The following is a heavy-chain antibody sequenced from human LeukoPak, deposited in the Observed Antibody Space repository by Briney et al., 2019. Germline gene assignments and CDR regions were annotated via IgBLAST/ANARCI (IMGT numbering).Heavy chain of an antibody. CDR2: IYHSGST. D-gene: IGHD3-22*01. J-gene: IGHJ4*02. CDR3: ARVTVADYDSSGYYDN. V-gene: IGHV4-30-2*01. Sequence: SETLSLTCTVSGGSISSGDYYWSWIRQPPGKGLEWIGYIYHSGSTYYNPSLKSRVTISVDRSKNQFSLKLSSVTAADTAVYYCARVTVADYDSSGYYDNWGQGTLVTVSP. CDR1: GGSISSGDYY.